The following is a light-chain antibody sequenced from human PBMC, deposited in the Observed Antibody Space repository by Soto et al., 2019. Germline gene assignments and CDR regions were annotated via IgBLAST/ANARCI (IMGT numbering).Light chain of an antibody. CDR1: QSLLHTDGYNY. CDR2: VAS. CDR3: MQSLQTPRT. J-gene: IGKJ1*01. V-gene: IGKV2-28*01. Sequence: DIVMTQSPLSLPVTPGEPASISCRSSQSLLHTDGYNYLDWFLQKPGQSPQLLIYVASNRASGVPERFRCSGSGTDFTLKISRVEAEDVGVYYCMQSLQTPRTFGQGTKVEI.